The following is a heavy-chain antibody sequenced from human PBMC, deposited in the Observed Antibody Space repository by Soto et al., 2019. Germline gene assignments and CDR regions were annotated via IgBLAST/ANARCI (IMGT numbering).Heavy chain of an antibody. D-gene: IGHD3-3*01. Sequence: ASVKVSCKASGYTFTSYYMHWVRQAPGQGLEWRGIINPSGGSTSYAQKFQGRVTMARDTSTSTVYMELSSLRSEDTAVYYCARDNVHYDXWSGFPGAYYYYYGMDVWGPGTTVTVSS. CDR2: INPSGGST. V-gene: IGHV1-46*01. J-gene: IGHJ6*02. CDR3: ARDNVHYDXWSGFPGAYYYYYGMDV. CDR1: GYTFTSYY.